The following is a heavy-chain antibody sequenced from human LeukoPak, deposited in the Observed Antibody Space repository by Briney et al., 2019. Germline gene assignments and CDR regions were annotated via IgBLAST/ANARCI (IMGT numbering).Heavy chain of an antibody. J-gene: IGHJ4*02. CDR3: AKDGGFYGENLDY. CDR2: ISYDGSSR. CDR1: GFTFSSFG. D-gene: IGHD4-17*01. V-gene: IGHV3-30*18. Sequence: PGRSLRLSCAASGFTFSSFGMHWVRQAPGKGLEWVAVISYDGSSRYYADSVKGRFTISRDNSKNTLFLQMNSLRADDTAVFYCAKDGGFYGENLDYWGQGTLVTVSS.